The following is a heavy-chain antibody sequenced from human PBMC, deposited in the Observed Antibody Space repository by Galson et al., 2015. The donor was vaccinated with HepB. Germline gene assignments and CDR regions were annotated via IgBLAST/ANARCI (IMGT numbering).Heavy chain of an antibody. CDR2: ISYDGSNK. CDR3: AKDAGGYYLLVYYFDY. D-gene: IGHD3-22*01. J-gene: IGHJ4*02. Sequence: SLRLSCAASGFTFSSYGMHWVRQAPGKGLEWVAVISYDGSNKYYANSVKGRFTISRDNSKNTLYLQMNSLRAEDTAVYYCAKDAGGYYLLVYYFDYWGQGTLVTVSS. CDR1: GFTFSSYG. V-gene: IGHV3-30*18.